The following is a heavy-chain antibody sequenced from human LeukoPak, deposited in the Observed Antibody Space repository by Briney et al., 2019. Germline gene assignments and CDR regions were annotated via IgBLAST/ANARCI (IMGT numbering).Heavy chain of an antibody. CDR1: GGSFSGYY. Sequence: SETLSLTCAVYGGSFSGYYWSWIRQPPGKGLEWIGEINHSGSTNYNPSLKSRVTISVDTSKNQFSLKLSSVTAADTAVYYCARVGVPAAQYYFDYWGQGTLVTVSS. D-gene: IGHD2-2*01. V-gene: IGHV4-34*01. CDR3: ARVGVPAAQYYFDY. CDR2: INHSGST. J-gene: IGHJ4*02.